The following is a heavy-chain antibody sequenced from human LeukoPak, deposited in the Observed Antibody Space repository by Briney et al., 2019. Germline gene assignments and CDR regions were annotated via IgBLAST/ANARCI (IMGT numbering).Heavy chain of an antibody. CDR2: IYPGDSDT. D-gene: IGHD1-7*01. Sequence: GESLKISCKGSGYSFTSYWIGWVRQMPGKGLEWMGIIYPGDSDTRYSPSFQGQVTISADKSISTAYLQWGSLKASDTAMYYCARHGRETRYNWNYLDAFDIWGQGTMVTVSS. V-gene: IGHV5-51*01. CDR1: GYSFTSYW. CDR3: ARHGRETRYNWNYLDAFDI. J-gene: IGHJ3*02.